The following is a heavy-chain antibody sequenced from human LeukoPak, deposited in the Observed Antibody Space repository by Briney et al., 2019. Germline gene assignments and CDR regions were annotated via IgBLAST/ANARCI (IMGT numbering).Heavy chain of an antibody. Sequence: GGSLRLSCAASGFTFSSYGLHWVRQAPVKGLEWVAVISYDGSNKYYADSVKGRFTISRDNSKNTLYLQMNSLRAEDTAVYYCGKAYYDILTGYYKPVDYWGQGTLVTVSS. CDR2: ISYDGSNK. J-gene: IGHJ4*02. D-gene: IGHD3-9*01. V-gene: IGHV3-30*18. CDR1: GFTFSSYG. CDR3: GKAYYDILTGYYKPVDY.